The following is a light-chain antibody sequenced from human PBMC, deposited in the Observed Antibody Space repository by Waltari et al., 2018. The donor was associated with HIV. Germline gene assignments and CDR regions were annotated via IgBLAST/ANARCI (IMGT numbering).Light chain of an antibody. CDR1: ESVGTSY. V-gene: IGKV3-20*01. CDR3: QQFGRSPRT. CDR2: GTS. J-gene: IGKJ1*01. Sequence: DIVLTQSPGALSLFPGERVSLSCRASESVGTSYLAWYQQKPGQAPHLLIYGTSTRAAGTPDRFSGAGSATDYTLTISRLEPEDFAVYYCQQFGRSPRTFGQGTKLTI.